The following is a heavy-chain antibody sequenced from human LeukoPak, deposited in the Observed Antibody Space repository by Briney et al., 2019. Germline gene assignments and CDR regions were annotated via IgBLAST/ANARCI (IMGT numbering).Heavy chain of an antibody. D-gene: IGHD3-9*01. CDR2: ISSSSSYI. CDR3: ARFYDLLTGSTFDY. Sequence: GGSLRLSCAASGFTFSSYSMNWVRQAPGKGLEWVSFISSSSSYIYYADSVKGRFTISRDNAKNSLYLQMDSLTAEDTAVYYCARFYDLLTGSTFDYWGQGTLVTVSS. V-gene: IGHV3-21*01. CDR1: GFTFSSYS. J-gene: IGHJ4*02.